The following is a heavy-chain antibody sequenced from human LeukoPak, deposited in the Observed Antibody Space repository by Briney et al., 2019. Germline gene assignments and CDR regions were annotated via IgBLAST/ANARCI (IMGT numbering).Heavy chain of an antibody. CDR3: ARDFRTQLDGYSPPYHFDY. J-gene: IGHJ4*02. CDR1: GFTFSTHS. V-gene: IGHV3-21*01. CDR2: ISGGSSHI. Sequence: GGSLRLSCAASGFTFSTHSMSWVRQSPGKGPEWVSSISGGSSHIYYADSMKGRFTISRDNAKNSLFLQMNSLRVEDTAVYYCARDFRTQLDGYSPPYHFDYWGQGALVTVSS. D-gene: IGHD5-24*01.